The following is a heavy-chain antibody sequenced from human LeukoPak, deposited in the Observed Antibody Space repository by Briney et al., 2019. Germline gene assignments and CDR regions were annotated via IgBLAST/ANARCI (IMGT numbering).Heavy chain of an antibody. V-gene: IGHV3-7*03. CDR2: IKKDGSEK. CDR1: GFTFSSYW. Sequence: PGGSLRLSCAASGFTFSSYWMSWVRQAPGKGLEWVANIKKDGSEKYYVDSVKGRFTISRDNAKNSLYLQMNSLRAEDTAVYYCARNFDWLYQILDYWGQGTLVTVSS. J-gene: IGHJ4*02. D-gene: IGHD3-9*01. CDR3: ARNFDWLYQILDY.